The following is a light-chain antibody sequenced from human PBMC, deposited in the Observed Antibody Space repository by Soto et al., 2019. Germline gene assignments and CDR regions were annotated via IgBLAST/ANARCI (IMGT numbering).Light chain of an antibody. V-gene: IGKV3-15*01. CDR3: QQYDNWPWT. CDR1: QSISDT. J-gene: IGKJ1*01. CDR2: GAS. Sequence: IVMKQSPATLSVSPGGRATLSCRASQSISDTLAWYQQKPGQAPRLLIHGASTRAPGFPARFSGSGSGTDFTLTISSLQSEDFAVYYCQQYDNWPWTFGQGTKVDI.